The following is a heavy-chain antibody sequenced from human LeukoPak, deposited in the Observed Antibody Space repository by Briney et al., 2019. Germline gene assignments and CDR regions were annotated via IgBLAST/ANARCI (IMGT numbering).Heavy chain of an antibody. CDR2: ISGNTENT. D-gene: IGHD1-20*01. Sequence: GGSLRLSCAASGFTFSSYAMNWVRQAPGKGLEWVSGISGNTENTYYADSVKGRFTISRDNPKNTVYLQMNSLRAEDTAVYYCARDNNWNYYDYWGQGTLVTVSS. J-gene: IGHJ4*02. CDR1: GFTFSSYA. CDR3: ARDNNWNYYDY. V-gene: IGHV3-23*01.